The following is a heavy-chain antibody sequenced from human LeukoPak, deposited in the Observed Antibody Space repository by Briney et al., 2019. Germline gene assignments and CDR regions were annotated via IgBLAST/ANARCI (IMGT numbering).Heavy chain of an antibody. CDR1: GYTFISYS. V-gene: IGHV7-4-1*02. CDR2: INTNTGNP. J-gene: IGHJ6*03. Sequence: GASVKVSCKASGYTFISYSMNWVRQAPGQGLEWMGWINTNTGNPTYAQGFTGRFVFSLDTSVSTAYLQISSLKAEDTAVYYCARKSVAATPRDIVYQYSYMDVWGKGTTVTVSS. CDR3: ARKSVAATPRDIVYQYSYMDV. D-gene: IGHD2-15*01.